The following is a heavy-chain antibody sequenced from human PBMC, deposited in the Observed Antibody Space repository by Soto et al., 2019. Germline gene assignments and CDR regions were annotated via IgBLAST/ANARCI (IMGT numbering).Heavy chain of an antibody. J-gene: IGHJ4*02. CDR3: ARGGQWELGGDFDY. V-gene: IGHV3-30-3*01. CDR2: ISYDGSNK. D-gene: IGHD1-26*01. CDR1: GFTFSSYA. Sequence: QVQLVESGGGVVQPGRSLRLSCAASGFTFSSYAMHWVRQAPGKGLEWVAVISYDGSNKYYADSVKGRFTITRDNSKNALYLQMNSLRAEDTAVYYWARGGQWELGGDFDYWGQGTLVTVSS.